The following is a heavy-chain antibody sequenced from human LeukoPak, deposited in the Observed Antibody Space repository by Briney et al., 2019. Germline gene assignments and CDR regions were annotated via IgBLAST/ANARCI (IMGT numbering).Heavy chain of an antibody. Sequence: GGSLRLSCAASGFTFSSYSMNWVRQAPGKGLEWVAVISSDGSKKDYADSVKGRFTISRDNSKNTLYLQMNSLRAEDTAVYYCATRDPSWYYYDSSGFDYWGQGTLVTVSS. J-gene: IGHJ4*02. D-gene: IGHD3-22*01. CDR2: ISSDGSKK. CDR1: GFTFSSYS. CDR3: ATRDPSWYYYDSSGFDY. V-gene: IGHV3-30*03.